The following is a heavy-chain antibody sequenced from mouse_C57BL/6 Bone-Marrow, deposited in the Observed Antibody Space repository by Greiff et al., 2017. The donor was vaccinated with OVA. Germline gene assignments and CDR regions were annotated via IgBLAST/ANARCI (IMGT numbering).Heavy chain of an antibody. D-gene: IGHD1-1*01. J-gene: IGHJ2*01. V-gene: IGHV1-50*01. Sequence: VQLQQPGAELVKPGASVKLSCKASGYTFTSYWMQWVKQRPGQGLEWIGEIDPSDSYTNYNQKFKGKATLTVDTSSSTAYMQLSSLTSEDSAVYYCFITTVVADYWGQGTTLTVSS. CDR3: FITTVVADY. CDR2: IDPSDSYT. CDR1: GYTFTSYW.